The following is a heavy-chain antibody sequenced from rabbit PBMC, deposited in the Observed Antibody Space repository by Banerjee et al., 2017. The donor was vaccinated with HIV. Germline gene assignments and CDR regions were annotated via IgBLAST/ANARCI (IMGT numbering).Heavy chain of an antibody. CDR2: INSNTGNT. CDR3: ARGGGYGGDAYDL. Sequence: WIACINSNTGNTVYASWVNGRFTLSSDNAQNTVDLQMHSLTAADTATYFCARGGGYGGDAYDLWGPGTLVTV. V-gene: IGHV1S8*01. D-gene: IGHD6-1*01. J-gene: IGHJ4*01.